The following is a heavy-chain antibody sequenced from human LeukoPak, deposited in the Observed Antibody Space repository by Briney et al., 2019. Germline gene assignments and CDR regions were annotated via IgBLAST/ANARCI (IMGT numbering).Heavy chain of an antibody. CDR3: ARTVLRFLEWLLKRDAFDI. V-gene: IGHV4-34*01. J-gene: IGHJ3*02. CDR2: INHSGST. D-gene: IGHD3-3*01. Sequence: SETLSLTCAVYGGSFSGYYWSRIRQPPGKGLEWIGEINHSGSTNYNPSLKSRVTISVDTSKNQFSLKLSSVTAADTAVYYCARTVLRFLEWLLKRDAFDIWGQGTMVTVSS. CDR1: GGSFSGYY.